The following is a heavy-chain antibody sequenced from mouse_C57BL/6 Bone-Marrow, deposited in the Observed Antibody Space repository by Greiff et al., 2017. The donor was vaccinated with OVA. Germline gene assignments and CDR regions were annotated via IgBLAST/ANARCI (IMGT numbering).Heavy chain of an antibody. CDR2: ISYSGST. Sequence: EVQLQQSGPGLAKPSQTLSLTCSVTGYSITSDYWNWLRKFPGNKLEYMGYISYSGSTYYNPSLKSRISITRDTSKNQYYLQLNSVTTEDTATYYCARFTTGAMDYWGQGTSVTVSS. V-gene: IGHV3-8*01. CDR1: GYSITSDY. CDR3: ARFTTGAMDY. D-gene: IGHD1-1*01. J-gene: IGHJ4*01.